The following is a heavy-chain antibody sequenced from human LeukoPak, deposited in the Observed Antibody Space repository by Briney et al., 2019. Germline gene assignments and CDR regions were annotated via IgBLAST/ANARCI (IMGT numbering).Heavy chain of an antibody. D-gene: IGHD3-10*01. Sequence: GGSLRLSCAASGFTFGNYAMSWVRQAPGKGLEWVSVIFGGGVGTYYADSVRGRFTISRDNSKNTLYLQMNSLRAEDTAVYYCAKVMVRGVTTYYFDYWGQGTLVTVSS. CDR1: GFTFGNYA. J-gene: IGHJ4*02. CDR3: AKVMVRGVTTYYFDY. CDR2: IFGGGVGT. V-gene: IGHV3-23*01.